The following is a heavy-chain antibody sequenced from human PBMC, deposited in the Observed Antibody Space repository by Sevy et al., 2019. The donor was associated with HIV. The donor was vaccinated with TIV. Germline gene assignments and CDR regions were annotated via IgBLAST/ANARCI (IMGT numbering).Heavy chain of an antibody. Sequence: GGSLRLSCAASGFTFSSYDMHWVRQATGKGLEWVSAIGTAGDTYYPGSVKGGFTISRENAKNSLYLQMNSLRAGDTAVYYCAREGIAAAGTESYYYYGMDVWGQGTTVTVSS. V-gene: IGHV3-13*01. CDR2: IGTAGDT. CDR3: AREGIAAAGTESYYYYGMDV. J-gene: IGHJ6*02. D-gene: IGHD6-13*01. CDR1: GFTFSSYD.